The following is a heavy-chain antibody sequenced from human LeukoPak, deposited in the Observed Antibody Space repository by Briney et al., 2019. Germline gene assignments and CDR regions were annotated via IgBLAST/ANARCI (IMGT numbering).Heavy chain of an antibody. CDR1: GGIFGNYA. CDR2: IIPVLSKA. Sequence: VASVKVSCKASGGIFGNYAISWVRQAPGQGLEWMGRIIPVLSKASYARKFQGGVTITADEGTATAYMELSSLNFADTAVYYCTREEWDRRYFQYWGQGTPVTVSS. CDR3: TREEWDRRYFQY. D-gene: IGHD1-26*01. V-gene: IGHV1-69*11. J-gene: IGHJ1*01.